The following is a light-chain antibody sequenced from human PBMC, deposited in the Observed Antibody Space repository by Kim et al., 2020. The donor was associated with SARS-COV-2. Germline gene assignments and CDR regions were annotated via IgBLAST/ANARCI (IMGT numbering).Light chain of an antibody. CDR2: EDN. CDR3: QSYDSSNQGV. V-gene: IGLV6-57*02. CDR1: SGGIASNY. J-gene: IGLJ2*01. Sequence: TVTITCTRGSGGIASNYVQWYQQRPGSAPTTVIYEDNQRPSGVPDRFSGSIDSSSNSASLTISGLKTEDEADYYCQSYDSSNQGVFGGGTQLTVL.